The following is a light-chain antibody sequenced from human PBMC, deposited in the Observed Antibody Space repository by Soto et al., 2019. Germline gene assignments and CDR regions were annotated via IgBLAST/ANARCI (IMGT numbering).Light chain of an antibody. J-gene: IGLJ2*01. V-gene: IGLV2-23*01. Sequence: QSVLTQPASVSGSPGQSITISCTGTSSDVGSYNLVSWYQQYPGKAPKLMIYEGSERPSGVSNRFSGSKSGNTASLTISGLQAEDEADYYCCSYASSNTLIFGGGTQLTVL. CDR1: SSDVGSYNL. CDR2: EGS. CDR3: CSYASSNTLI.